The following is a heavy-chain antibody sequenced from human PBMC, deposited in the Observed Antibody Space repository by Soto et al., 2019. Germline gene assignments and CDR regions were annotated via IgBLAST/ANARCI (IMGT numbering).Heavy chain of an antibody. V-gene: IGHV4-59*01. CDR3: ARDLWGYCGTDCYPLDV. D-gene: IGHD2-21*02. J-gene: IGHJ6*02. CDR2: MYNTGST. CDR1: GGTISRYY. Sequence: QVQLQESGPGLVKPSETLSLTCTVSGGTISRYYWSWIRQPPGKGLEWIGYMYNTGSTVYNPSFKSGVTISVDTSKNQFSLKLYSVTAADTAVYYCARDLWGYCGTDCYPLDVWGQGTTVTVSS.